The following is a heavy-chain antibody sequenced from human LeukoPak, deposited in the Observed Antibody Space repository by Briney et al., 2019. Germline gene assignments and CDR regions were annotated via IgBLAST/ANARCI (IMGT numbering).Heavy chain of an antibody. D-gene: IGHD3-10*01. Sequence: ASVKVSCKDSGHTFTRYYGISWVRQAPGQGLEWMGWISAYNGNTNYAQKLQGRVTMTTDTSTSTAYMELRRLRSDDTAVYYCARELYGSGNYPGMDVWGQGTTVTVSS. V-gene: IGHV1-18*01. CDR2: ISAYNGNT. CDR3: ARELYGSGNYPGMDV. CDR1: GHTFTRYYG. J-gene: IGHJ6*02.